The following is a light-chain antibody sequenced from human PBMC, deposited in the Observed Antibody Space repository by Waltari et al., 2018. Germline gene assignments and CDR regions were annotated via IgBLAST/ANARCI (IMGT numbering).Light chain of an antibody. J-gene: IGLJ3*02. CDR3: SSYTSSSTLWV. CDR2: EGG. CDR1: SRAVGGYNY. Sequence: QSALTQPASVSGSPGQSITISCPGTSRAVGGYNYVPRCQQHPGKAPTLVGEEGGNRPSGVANRVSGSKSGNTASLTISGLQAEDEADYYCSSYTSSSTLWVFGGGTKLTVL. V-gene: IGLV2-14*01.